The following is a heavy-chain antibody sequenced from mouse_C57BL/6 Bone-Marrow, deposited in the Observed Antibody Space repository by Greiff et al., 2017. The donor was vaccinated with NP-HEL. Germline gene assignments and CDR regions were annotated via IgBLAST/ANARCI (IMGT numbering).Heavy chain of an antibody. J-gene: IGHJ3*01. Sequence: QVQLQQPGAELVKPGASVKLSCKASGYTFTSYWMHWVKQRPGQGLEWIGMIHPNSGSTNYNEKFKSKATLTVDKSSSTAYMKLSSLTSEDSAVYYCARGCGYYYGSSYVWFAYWGQGTLVTVSA. CDR2: IHPNSGST. CDR1: GYTFTSYW. V-gene: IGHV1-64*01. CDR3: ARGCGYYYGSSYVWFAY. D-gene: IGHD1-1*01.